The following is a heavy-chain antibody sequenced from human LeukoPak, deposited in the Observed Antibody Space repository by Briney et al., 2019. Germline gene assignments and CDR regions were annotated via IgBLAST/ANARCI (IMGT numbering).Heavy chain of an antibody. V-gene: IGHV3-7*01. J-gene: IGHJ4*02. CDR3: ASRTDYLN. Sequence: SGGSLRLSCAASGFTFSTYGMHWVRQAPGKGLEWVANIKYDGSKENYVDSVKGRFTISRDNAKNSLFLQMNSLRVEDTAVYFCASRTDYLNWGQGTLVTVSS. CDR1: GFTFSTYG. CDR2: IKYDGSKE. D-gene: IGHD3-16*01.